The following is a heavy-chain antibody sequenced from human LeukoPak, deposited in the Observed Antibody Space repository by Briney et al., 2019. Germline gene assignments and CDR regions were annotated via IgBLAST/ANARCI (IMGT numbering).Heavy chain of an antibody. CDR2: VYRSGSS. CDR1: GDSITTSSNY. J-gene: IGHJ4*02. CDR3: ARRGTSRWAYYFDF. V-gene: IGHV4-39*01. Sequence: PSETLSLTCTVSGDSITTSSNYWGWLRHLPGKGLEWIGSVYRSGSSYYNPSLKSRVTISVDTSKNQFTLNLTSVTAADTAVYHCARRGTSRWAYYFDFWGPGSLLTVSS. D-gene: IGHD6-19*01.